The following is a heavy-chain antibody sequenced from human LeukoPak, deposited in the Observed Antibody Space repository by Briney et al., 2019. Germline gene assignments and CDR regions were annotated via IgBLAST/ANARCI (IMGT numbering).Heavy chain of an antibody. J-gene: IGHJ4*02. D-gene: IGHD3-22*01. CDR3: ANYYYYNSGYFDY. CDR1: GFTFSSYA. Sequence: PGGSLRLSCAASGFTFSSYAMSWVRQAPGKGLEWVSAISGSGGSTYYADSVKGRFTISRDNAKNTLYLQMNSLGVEDTAVYYCANYYYYNSGYFDYWGQGTLVTGSS. CDR2: ISGSGGST. V-gene: IGHV3-23*01.